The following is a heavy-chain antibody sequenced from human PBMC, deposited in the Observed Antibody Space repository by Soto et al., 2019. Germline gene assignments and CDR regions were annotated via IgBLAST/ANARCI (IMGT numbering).Heavy chain of an antibody. CDR3: AHSQYYGALDF. Sequence: ITLKESGPTLVKPTQTLTLTFTFSGFPLSTSGVGVCWIRQPPGKALEWLALIYWDDDKRYSPSLKSRLTIAKDSAKNQVALTMPNMDPVETATYYWAHSQYYGALDFSGQGTLVTVSS. CDR1: GFPLSTSGVG. V-gene: IGHV2-5*02. J-gene: IGHJ4*02. D-gene: IGHD3-10*01. CDR2: IYWDDDK.